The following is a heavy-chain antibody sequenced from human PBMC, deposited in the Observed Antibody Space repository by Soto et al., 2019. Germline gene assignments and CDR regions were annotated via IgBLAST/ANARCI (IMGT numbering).Heavy chain of an antibody. Sequence: QVQLQESGPGLVEPSGTLSLTCTVSGASVSSGGWWTWLRQPPGKGLEWIGEIYHSGSTNYNPSLKSRVAISPDNSKNQFSLRLNYVTAADTALYYCPTKPGRLNFGFQSWGQGTLVTVSS. CDR2: IYHSGST. D-gene: IGHD3-3*01. J-gene: IGHJ4*02. V-gene: IGHV4-4*02. CDR1: GASVSSGGW. CDR3: PTKPGRLNFGFQS.